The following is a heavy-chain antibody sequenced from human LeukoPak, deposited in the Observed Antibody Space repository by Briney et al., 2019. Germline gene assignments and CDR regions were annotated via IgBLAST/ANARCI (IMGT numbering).Heavy chain of an antibody. CDR3: ARDQEAFDY. Sequence: ASVKVSCKASGYTFTSYYMHWVRQAPGQGLEWMGIINPSGGSTSYAQKFQGRVAVTRDTSTSTVHMELSGLRSEDTAVYYCARDQEAFDYWGQGTLVTVSS. CDR2: INPSGGST. V-gene: IGHV1-46*01. CDR1: GYTFTSYY. J-gene: IGHJ4*02.